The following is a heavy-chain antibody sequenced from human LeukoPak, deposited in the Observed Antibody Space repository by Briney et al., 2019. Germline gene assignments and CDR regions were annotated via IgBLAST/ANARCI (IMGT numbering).Heavy chain of an antibody. CDR1: GYGFSNYW. Sequence: GGSLRLSCKGSGYGFSNYWIGWVRQMPGKGLEWVGIILPANSDTRYSPSFQGQVTMSADRSISTAYLQWSSLKAAGTAMYYCARQYYDILTDPNYFDSWGQGTLVTVSS. D-gene: IGHD3-9*01. V-gene: IGHV5-51*01. J-gene: IGHJ4*02. CDR3: ARQYYDILTDPNYFDS. CDR2: ILPANSDT.